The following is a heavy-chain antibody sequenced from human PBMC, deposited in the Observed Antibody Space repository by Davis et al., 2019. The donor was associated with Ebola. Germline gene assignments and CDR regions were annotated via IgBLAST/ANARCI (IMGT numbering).Heavy chain of an antibody. V-gene: IGHV3-21*04. CDR3: ARRGDVDTAMAPLY. Sequence: GGSLRLSCAASGFTFSTYSMSWVRQAPGKGLEWVSSISSDSDYIYYADSAKGRFTISRDNAKNSLYLQMNSLKASDTAMYYCARRGDVDTAMAPLYWGQGTLVTVSS. CDR1: GFTFSTYS. CDR2: ISSDSDYI. J-gene: IGHJ4*02. D-gene: IGHD5-18*01.